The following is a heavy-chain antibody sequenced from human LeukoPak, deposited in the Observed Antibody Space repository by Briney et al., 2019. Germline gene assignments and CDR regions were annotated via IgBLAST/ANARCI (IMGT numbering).Heavy chain of an antibody. CDR3: SRNPTAYNWFDP. D-gene: IGHD1-14*01. CDR2: ISGSGGST. V-gene: IGHV3-23*01. Sequence: GGSLRLSCAASGFTFSRYGMSWVRQAPGKGLEWLSAISGSGGSTYYADSVKGRFTISRDNSKNTLYLQMNSLRAEDTAVYFCSRNPTAYNWFDPWGQGTLVTVSS. CDR1: GFTFSRYG. J-gene: IGHJ5*02.